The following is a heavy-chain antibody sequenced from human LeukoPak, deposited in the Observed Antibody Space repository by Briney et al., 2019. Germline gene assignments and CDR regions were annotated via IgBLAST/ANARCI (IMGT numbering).Heavy chain of an antibody. Sequence: GGSLRLSCAASGFTFSSYGMHWVRQAPGKGLEWVAVISYDGSNKYYADSVKGRFTISRDNSKNTLYLQMNSLRAEDTAVYYCARGSSSWYYMDVWGKGTTVTVSS. CDR2: ISYDGSNK. D-gene: IGHD6-13*01. CDR3: ARGSSSWYYMDV. J-gene: IGHJ6*03. CDR1: GFTFSSYG. V-gene: IGHV3-30*03.